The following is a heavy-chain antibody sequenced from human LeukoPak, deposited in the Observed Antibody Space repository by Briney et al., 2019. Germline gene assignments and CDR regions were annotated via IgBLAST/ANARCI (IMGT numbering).Heavy chain of an antibody. D-gene: IGHD1-26*01. CDR1: GGSISSGDYY. J-gene: IGHJ5*02. CDR2: IYYSGST. Sequence: SQTLSLTCTVSGGSISSGDYYWSWIRQPPGKGLEWIGYIYYSGSTNYNPSLKSRVTISVDTSKNQFSLKLSSVTAADTAVYYCARGGGSYFSPRGWFDPWGQGTLVTVSS. CDR3: ARGGGSYFSPRGWFDP. V-gene: IGHV4-30-4*01.